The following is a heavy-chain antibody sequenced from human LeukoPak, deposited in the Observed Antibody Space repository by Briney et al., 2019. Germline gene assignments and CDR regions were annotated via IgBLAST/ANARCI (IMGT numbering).Heavy chain of an antibody. V-gene: IGHV3-9*01. CDR1: GFTFDDYA. Sequence: GGSLRLSCAASGFTFDDYAMHWVRQAPGKGLEWVSGISWNSGSIGYADSVKGRFTISRDNAKNSLYLQMNSLRAEDTAVYYCGSGSYFRLGDYWGQGTLVTVSS. D-gene: IGHD1-26*01. J-gene: IGHJ4*02. CDR2: ISWNSGSI. CDR3: GSGSYFRLGDY.